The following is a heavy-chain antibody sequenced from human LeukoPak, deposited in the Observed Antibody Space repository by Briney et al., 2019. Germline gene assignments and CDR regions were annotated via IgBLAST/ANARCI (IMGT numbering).Heavy chain of an antibody. D-gene: IGHD6-6*01. V-gene: IGHV1-8*03. CDR3: ARVGSSSPDAFDI. CDR2: MNPNSGNT. Sequence: ASVKVSCNASGYTFTSYDINWVRQATGHGLEWRGWMNPNSGNTGYAQKFQGRVTITRNTSISTAYMELSSLRSEDTAVYYCARVGSSSPDAFDIWGQGTMVTVSS. J-gene: IGHJ3*02. CDR1: GYTFTSYD.